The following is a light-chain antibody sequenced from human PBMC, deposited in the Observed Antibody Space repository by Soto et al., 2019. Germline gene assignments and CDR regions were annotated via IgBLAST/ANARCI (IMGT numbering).Light chain of an antibody. J-gene: IGKJ2*01. Sequence: DIQMTQSPSTLSASIGDRVTITCRASRTISDWLAWYQQRPGKAPKLLIYRAFSLESGAPRRFSGSASGTEFTLTISGLQPDDFATYYCQQYNTFSFTFGQGTRLEIK. CDR1: RTISDW. CDR3: QQYNTFSFT. CDR2: RAF. V-gene: IGKV1-5*03.